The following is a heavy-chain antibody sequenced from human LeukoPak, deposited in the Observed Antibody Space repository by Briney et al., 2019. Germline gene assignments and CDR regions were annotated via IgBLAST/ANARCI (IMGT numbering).Heavy chain of an antibody. D-gene: IGHD1-14*01. CDR2: ISHIGST. J-gene: IGHJ3*02. CDR3: ARDRISINALDM. V-gene: IGHV4-59*11. CDR1: GASISGHY. Sequence: SETLSLTCTVSGASISGHYLTWLRQPPGKGLEWIGYISHIGSTNYNPSLKSRVAISVDTSKNQFSLKLTSVTAADTAVYYCARDRISINALDMWGQGTMVTVSS.